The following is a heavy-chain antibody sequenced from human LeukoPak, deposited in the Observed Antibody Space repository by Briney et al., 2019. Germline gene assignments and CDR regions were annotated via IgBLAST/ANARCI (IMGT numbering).Heavy chain of an antibody. D-gene: IGHD6-13*01. CDR2: FDPEDGET. CDR1: GYTLTELS. CDR3: ATGLFIAAADHHDY. J-gene: IGHJ4*02. V-gene: IGHV1-24*01. Sequence: ASVKVSCKVSGYTLTELSMHWVRQAPGKGLEGRGGFDPEDGETIYAQKFQGRVAMTEDTSTDTAYMELSSLRSEDTAVYYCATGLFIAAADHHDYWGQGTLVTVSS.